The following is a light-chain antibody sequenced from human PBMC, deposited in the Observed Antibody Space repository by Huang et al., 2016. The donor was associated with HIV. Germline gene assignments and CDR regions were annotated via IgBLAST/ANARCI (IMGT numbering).Light chain of an antibody. Sequence: EIIMTQSPATLSLSPGGGASLSCRANQSVATNLAWYLHRPGQSPRILSFGASTRAAGLPGRFSGRGSGTQLTLTVSGLQSEDFAVYYCQQYHNWPYTFGQGTKLEI. CDR1: QSVATN. V-gene: IGKV3-15*01. CDR3: QQYHNWPYT. J-gene: IGKJ2*01. CDR2: GAS.